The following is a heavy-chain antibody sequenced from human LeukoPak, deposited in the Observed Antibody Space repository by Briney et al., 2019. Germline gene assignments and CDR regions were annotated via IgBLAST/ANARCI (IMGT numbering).Heavy chain of an antibody. J-gene: IGHJ4*02. D-gene: IGHD3-22*01. CDR2: ISYDGSNK. CDR3: ARAYDSSGYYWVIRPYYFDY. Sequence: PGGSLRLSCAASGFTFSSYGMHWVRQAPGKGLEWVAVISYDGSNKYYADSVKGRFTISRDNSKNTLYLQMNSLRAEDTAVYYCARAYDSSGYYWVIRPYYFDYWGQGTLVTVSS. CDR1: GFTFSSYG. V-gene: IGHV3-30*03.